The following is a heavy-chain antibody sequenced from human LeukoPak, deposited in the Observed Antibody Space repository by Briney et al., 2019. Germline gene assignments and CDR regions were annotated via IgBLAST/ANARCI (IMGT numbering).Heavy chain of an antibody. CDR1: GGSISSSSYY. J-gene: IGHJ4*02. CDR2: IYYSGST. D-gene: IGHD2-8*02. CDR3: ARSERERIVLVVYAYFDY. V-gene: IGHV4-39*01. Sequence: SETLSLTCTVSGGSISSSSYYWGWIRQPPGKGLEWIGSIYYSGSTYYNPSLKSRVTISVDTSKNQFSLKLSSVTAADTAVYYCARSERERIVLVVYAYFDYWGQETLVTVSS.